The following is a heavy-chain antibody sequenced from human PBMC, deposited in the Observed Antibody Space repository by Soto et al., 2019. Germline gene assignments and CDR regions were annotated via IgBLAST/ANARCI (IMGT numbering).Heavy chain of an antibody. V-gene: IGHV5-51*01. CDR2: IYPGGSDT. Sequence: PGETLKISCKGSGYSFTSYWIGRVRQMPGKGLEWMGIIYPGGSDTRYSPSFQGQVTISADKSISTAYLQWSSLKASDTAMYYCARRDGSYSSVNWFDPWGQGALVTVSS. J-gene: IGHJ5*02. CDR3: ARRDGSYSSVNWFDP. CDR1: GYSFTSYW. D-gene: IGHD1-26*01.